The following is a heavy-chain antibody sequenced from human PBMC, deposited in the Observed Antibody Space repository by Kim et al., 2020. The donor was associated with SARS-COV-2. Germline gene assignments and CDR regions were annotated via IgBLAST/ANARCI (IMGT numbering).Heavy chain of an antibody. J-gene: IGHJ6*02. CDR2: IYPGDSDT. CDR1: GYNFRDFW. Sequence: GESLKISCQGSGYNFRDFWIVWVRQMPGKGLEVMGIIYPGDSDTRYTPSFRGQVTILADTSTRTAYLHWSGLKASDSAIYYCTRLSWGAGMIFHKEHREGRQGFDVWGQGTTVTVSS. D-gene: IGHD6-19*01. V-gene: IGHV5-51*01. CDR3: TRLSWGAGMIFHKEHREGRQGFDV.